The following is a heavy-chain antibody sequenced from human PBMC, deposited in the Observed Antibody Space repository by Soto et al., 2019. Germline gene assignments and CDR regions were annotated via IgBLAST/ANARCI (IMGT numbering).Heavy chain of an antibody. CDR2: ISAYNGNT. D-gene: IGHD3-16*01. CDR1: GYTFTSYG. Sequence: ASVKVSCKASGYTFTSYGISWVRQAPGQGLEWMGWISAYNGNTNYAQKLQGRVTILIDSSLNQFSLRLSSVTAADTAVYYCARVKVPDVGELDYWGQGNLVTVSS. V-gene: IGHV1-18*01. CDR3: ARVKVPDVGELDY. J-gene: IGHJ4*02.